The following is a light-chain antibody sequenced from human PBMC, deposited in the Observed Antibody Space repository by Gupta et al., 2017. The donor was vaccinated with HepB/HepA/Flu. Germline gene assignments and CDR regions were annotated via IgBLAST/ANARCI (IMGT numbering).Light chain of an antibody. V-gene: IGKV1-5*03. Sequence: DIQMTQSPSTLSASVGDRVTITCRASQNINVWLAWYQQKPGEAPKLLIYKASSLESGVPSRFSGSGSGTEFTLTISSLQPDDFATYFCQQYNTCSQTFGQGTKVEIK. CDR2: KAS. J-gene: IGKJ1*01. CDR1: QNINVW. CDR3: QQYNTCSQT.